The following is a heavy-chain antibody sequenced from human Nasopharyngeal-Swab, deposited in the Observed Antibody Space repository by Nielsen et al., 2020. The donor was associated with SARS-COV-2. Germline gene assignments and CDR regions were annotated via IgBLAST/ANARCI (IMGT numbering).Heavy chain of an antibody. J-gene: IGHJ3*02. V-gene: IGHV3-33*01. CDR3: ARDGGRKAGNAFDI. Sequence: LKISCAASGFTFSSYGMHWVRQAPGKGLEWVAVIWYDGSNKYYADSVKGRFTISRDNSKNTLYLQMNSLRAEDTAVYYCARDGGRKAGNAFDIWGQGTMVTVSS. CDR1: GFTFSSYG. D-gene: IGHD1-1*01. CDR2: IWYDGSNK.